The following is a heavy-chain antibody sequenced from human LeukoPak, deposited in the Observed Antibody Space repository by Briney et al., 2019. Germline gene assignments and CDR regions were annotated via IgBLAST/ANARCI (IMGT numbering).Heavy chain of an antibody. J-gene: IGHJ4*02. CDR2: INTNTGNP. D-gene: IGHD6-19*01. CDR3: ASSIAVAGLDY. CDR1: GYTFTSYA. Sequence: ASVKVSCKASGYTFTSYAMNWVRQSPGQGLEWMGWINTNTGNPTYAQGFTGRFVFSLDASVSTAYLQISSLKAEDTAVYYCASSIAVAGLDYWGQGTLVTVSS. V-gene: IGHV7-4-1*02.